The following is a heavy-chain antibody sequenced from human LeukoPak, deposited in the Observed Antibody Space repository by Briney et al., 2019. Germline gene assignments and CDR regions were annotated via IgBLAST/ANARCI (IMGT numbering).Heavy chain of an antibody. CDR3: ARLGSWYRRDDY. J-gene: IGHJ4*02. CDR2: INSAGSST. V-gene: IGHV3-74*01. Sequence: GGSLRLSCAASGFTFSSDWMHCVRQAPGKGLVWVSRINSAGSSTSYADSVKGRFTISRDNAKNTLYLQMNSLRAEDTAVYYCARLGSWYRRDDYWGQGTLVTVSS. D-gene: IGHD6-13*01. CDR1: GFTFSSDW.